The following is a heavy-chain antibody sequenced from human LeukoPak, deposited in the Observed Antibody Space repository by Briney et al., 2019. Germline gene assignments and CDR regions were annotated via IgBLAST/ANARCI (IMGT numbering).Heavy chain of an antibody. CDR2: ISSSSSYI. J-gene: IGHJ4*02. CDR3: ARGIDYYGSGDY. V-gene: IGHV3-21*04. CDR1: GFTFSSYS. Sequence: GGSLRLSCAASGFTFSSYSMNWVRQAPGKGLEWVSSISSSSSYIYYADSVKGRFTISRDNAKNSLYLQMNSLRAEDTAVYYCARGIDYYGSGDYWGQGTLVTVSS. D-gene: IGHD3-10*01.